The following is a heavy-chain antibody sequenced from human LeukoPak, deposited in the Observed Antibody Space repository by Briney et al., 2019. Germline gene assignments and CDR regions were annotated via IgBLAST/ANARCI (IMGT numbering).Heavy chain of an antibody. J-gene: IGHJ3*02. Sequence: GGSLRLSCAASGFTFSSYSMNWVRQAPGKGLEWVSSISSSSSHIYHADSVKGRFTISRDNAKNLLYLQMTSLRAEDTAVYYCARDGMGGIKAFDIWGQGTMVTVSS. CDR3: ARDGMGGIKAFDI. CDR2: ISSSSSHI. V-gene: IGHV3-21*04. CDR1: GFTFSSYS. D-gene: IGHD3-10*01.